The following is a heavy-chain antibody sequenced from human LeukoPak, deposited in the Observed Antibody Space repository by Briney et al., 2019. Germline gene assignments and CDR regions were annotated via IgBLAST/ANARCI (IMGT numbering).Heavy chain of an antibody. V-gene: IGHV3-7*01. J-gene: IGHJ4*02. CDR3: ARDDEITFGTVN. D-gene: IGHD3-16*01. CDR1: GFTFSNYW. CDR2: IKEDGSEK. Sequence: GGSLRLSCAASGFTFSNYWMTWVRQAPGKGLEWVANIKEDGSEKCYVDSVKGRFTISRDNAKKSLYLEMNSLRAEDTAVYYCARDDEITFGTVNWGQGTLVTVSS.